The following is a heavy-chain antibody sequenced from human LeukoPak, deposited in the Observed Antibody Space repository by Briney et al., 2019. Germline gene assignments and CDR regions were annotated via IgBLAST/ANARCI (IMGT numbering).Heavy chain of an antibody. CDR2: INHSGTT. J-gene: IGHJ4*02. V-gene: IGHV4-34*01. CDR1: GGSFSSYY. Sequence: SETLSLTCGVYGGSFSSYYWSWIRQPPGKGLEWIGEINHSGTTNYKPSLKSRVTISVDTSKNQFSLKLSSVTAADTAVYYCARADYYDNSGPFDYWGQGTLVTVSS. D-gene: IGHD3-22*01. CDR3: ARADYYDNSGPFDY.